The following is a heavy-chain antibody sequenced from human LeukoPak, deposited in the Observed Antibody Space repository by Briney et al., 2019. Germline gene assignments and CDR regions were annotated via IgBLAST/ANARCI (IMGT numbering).Heavy chain of an antibody. CDR2: ISPSGGST. Sequence: ASVTVSCKGSGYTFTSYYMRWVRQAPGQGLEWMGIISPSGGSTSYAQKFQGRVTMTRDTSTSTVYMDVSSLRSEDTAVYYCARGTANLWSGYSSHFDYWGQGTLVTVSS. D-gene: IGHD3-3*01. J-gene: IGHJ4*02. CDR1: GYTFTSYY. V-gene: IGHV1-46*01. CDR3: ARGTANLWSGYSSHFDY.